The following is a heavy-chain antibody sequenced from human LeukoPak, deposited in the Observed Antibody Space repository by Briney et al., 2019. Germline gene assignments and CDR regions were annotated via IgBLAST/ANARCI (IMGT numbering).Heavy chain of an antibody. CDR1: GITLSNYG. CDR3: AKRGVVIRVILVGFHKEAYYFDS. CDR2: ISDSGGGT. J-gene: IGHJ4*02. D-gene: IGHD3-22*01. V-gene: IGHV3-23*01. Sequence: GGSLRLSCAVSGITLSNYGMSWVRQAPGKGLEWVAGISDSGGGTNYADSVKGRFTISRDNPKNTLYLQMNSLRAEDTAVYFCAKRGVVIRVILVGFHKEAYYFDSWGQGALVTVST.